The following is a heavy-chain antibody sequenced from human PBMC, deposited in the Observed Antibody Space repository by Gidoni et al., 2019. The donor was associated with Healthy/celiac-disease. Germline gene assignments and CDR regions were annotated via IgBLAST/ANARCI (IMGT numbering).Heavy chain of an antibody. J-gene: IGHJ4*02. CDR3: ARGVRGVLGC. CDR1: GSTVSSNY. Sequence: EVQLVASGGGVVQPGGSLGLAGAASGSTVSSNYMSWVCQAPWKGLEWVAVIYSGGSTYYADSVKGRFTISRDNSKNTLYLQMNNLEAEDTAVYYCARGVRGVLGCWGQGTLVTVSS. V-gene: IGHV3-66*01. CDR2: IYSGGST. D-gene: IGHD3-10*02.